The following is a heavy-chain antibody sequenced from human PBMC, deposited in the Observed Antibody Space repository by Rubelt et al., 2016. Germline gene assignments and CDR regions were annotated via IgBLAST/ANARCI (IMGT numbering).Heavy chain of an antibody. J-gene: IGHJ6*02. Sequence: QVQLQQWGAGLLKPSQTLSLTCTVSGGSISSGGYYWSWIRQHPGKGLEWIGYIYYSGSTYYNPSLKSRVTISVDTSKNQFSLKLSSVTAADTAVYYCAREGAVTMSYVLDIWGQGTTVTVSS. CDR1: GGSISSGGYY. CDR2: IYYSGST. CDR3: AREGAVTMSYVLDI. V-gene: IGHV4-31*03. D-gene: IGHD4-17*01.